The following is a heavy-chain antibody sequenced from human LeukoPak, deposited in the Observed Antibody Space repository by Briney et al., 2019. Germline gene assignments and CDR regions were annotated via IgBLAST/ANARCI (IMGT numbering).Heavy chain of an antibody. J-gene: IGHJ4*02. CDR1: GFTFSSYS. D-gene: IGHD4-23*01. V-gene: IGHV3-21*01. CDR2: ISSSRSYI. CDR3: ARDYGGSSPFDY. Sequence: NSGRSLRLSCAASGFTFSSYSMNWVRQAPGKGLEWVSFISSSRSYIYYADSVKGRFTISRDNAKNSLYLQMNSLRAEDTAVYYCARDYGGSSPFDYWGQGTLVTVSS.